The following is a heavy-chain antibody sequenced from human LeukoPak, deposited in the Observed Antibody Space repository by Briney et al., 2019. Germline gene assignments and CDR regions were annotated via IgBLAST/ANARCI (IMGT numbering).Heavy chain of an antibody. V-gene: IGHV3-7*05. Sequence: GGSLRLSCAASGFSCSIYWMSWVRQAPGKGLEWVASLKQDGSEKYYVDSVKGRFTISRDNAKNSLSLQMNSLRAEDTAVYYCARWVSVWDVWGGGTTATASS. J-gene: IGHJ6*04. CDR2: LKQDGSEK. CDR3: ARWVSVWDV. CDR1: GFSCSIYW. D-gene: IGHD3-16*01.